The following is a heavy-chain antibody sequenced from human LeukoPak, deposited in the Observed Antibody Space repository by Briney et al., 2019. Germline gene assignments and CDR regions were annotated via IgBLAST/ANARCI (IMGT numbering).Heavy chain of an antibody. CDR3: ARLCTKTVVRTTTFAFDF. Sequence: SETLSLTCTVSGDSVNSGAYYWSWIRQPPGKGLEWIGEINHSGSTKYNPSLKSRLTISVDTSQRHFSLKLSSVTAADTAVYYCARLCTKTVVRTTTFAFDFWGQGTVVTVSS. CDR1: GDSVNSGAYY. CDR2: INHSGST. J-gene: IGHJ3*01. D-gene: IGHD4/OR15-4a*01. V-gene: IGHV4-34*01.